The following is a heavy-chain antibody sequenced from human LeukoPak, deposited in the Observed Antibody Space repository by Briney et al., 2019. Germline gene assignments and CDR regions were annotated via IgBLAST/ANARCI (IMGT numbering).Heavy chain of an antibody. CDR2: FDPEDGET. V-gene: IGHV1-24*01. J-gene: IGHJ3*02. D-gene: IGHD6-13*01. CDR1: GYTLTELS. Sequence: ASVKVSCKASGYTLTELSMHWVRQAPGKGLEWMGGFDPEDGETIYAQKFQGRVTMTEDTSTDTAYMELSSLRSEDTAVYYCATPDWRYSSSWYGFDAFDIWGQGTMVTVSS. CDR3: ATPDWRYSSSWYGFDAFDI.